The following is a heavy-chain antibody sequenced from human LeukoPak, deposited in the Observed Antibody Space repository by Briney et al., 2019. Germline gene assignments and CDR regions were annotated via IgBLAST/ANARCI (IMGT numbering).Heavy chain of an antibody. CDR3: ASIDYYGSGSYYPTPFYFDY. V-gene: IGHV4-39*01. CDR1: GGSISSSSYY. D-gene: IGHD3-10*01. J-gene: IGHJ4*02. CDR2: IYYSART. Sequence: PSETLSLTCTVSGGSISSSSYYWGWIRQPPGKGLEWIVSIYYSARTYYNPSLKSRVTISVDTAKNQCSLKLSSVTAADTAVYYCASIDYYGSGSYYPTPFYFDYWGQGTLVTVSS.